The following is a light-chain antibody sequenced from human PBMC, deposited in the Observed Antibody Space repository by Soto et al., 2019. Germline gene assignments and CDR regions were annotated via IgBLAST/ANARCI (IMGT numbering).Light chain of an antibody. V-gene: IGKV3-15*01. Sequence: IVMTQSPAALSVSPGERATLSGRDSQSVRSNLAWYQQTPGQAPRLLIYGASTRETGTPARFSGSGSGTEFTLTITSLQSEDFALYYCQHYDNWTLTFGGGTKVDIK. J-gene: IGKJ4*01. CDR2: GAS. CDR1: QSVRSN. CDR3: QHYDNWTLT.